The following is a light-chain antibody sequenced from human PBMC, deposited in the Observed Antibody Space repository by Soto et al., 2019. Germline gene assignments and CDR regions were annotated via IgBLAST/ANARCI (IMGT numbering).Light chain of an antibody. CDR2: STS. Sequence: EIVLTQSPATLSLSPGERATLSCRASQSLSNSYFAWYQQKPGQAPRLLIYSTSSRATGIPDRFSGSGSGADFTLTISRLEPEDFAVYHCHQYGSSRPTFGQGTKVEVK. J-gene: IGKJ1*01. CDR3: HQYGSSRPT. V-gene: IGKV3-20*01. CDR1: QSLSNSY.